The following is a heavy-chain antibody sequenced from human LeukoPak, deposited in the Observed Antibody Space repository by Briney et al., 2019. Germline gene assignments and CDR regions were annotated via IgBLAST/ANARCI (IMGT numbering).Heavy chain of an antibody. Sequence: ASVKVSCKASGYTFTSYGISWVRQAPGQGLEWMGWISAYNGNTNYAQKLQGRVTMTTDTSTSTAYMELRSLRSDDTAVYYCARDETNQILWFGGLKPSPFDYWGQGTLVTVSS. V-gene: IGHV1-18*01. J-gene: IGHJ4*02. CDR1: GYTFTSYG. CDR2: ISAYNGNT. D-gene: IGHD3-10*01. CDR3: ARDETNQILWFGGLKPSPFDY.